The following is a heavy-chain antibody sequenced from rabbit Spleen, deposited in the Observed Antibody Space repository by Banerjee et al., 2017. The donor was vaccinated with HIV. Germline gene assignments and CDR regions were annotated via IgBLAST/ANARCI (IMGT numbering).Heavy chain of an antibody. Sequence: QQLVESGVGLVKPGASLTLTCKASGVSFSSGYDMCWVRQAPGKGLEWIACIYTGNSKTYYASWAKGRFTISKTSSTTVTLQMTSLTVADTATYFCARDAGRGDYIDGVFNLWGPGTLVTVS. J-gene: IGHJ4*01. CDR1: GVSFSSGYD. V-gene: IGHV1S40*01. D-gene: IGHD8-1*01. CDR2: IYTGNSKT. CDR3: ARDAGRGDYIDGVFNL.